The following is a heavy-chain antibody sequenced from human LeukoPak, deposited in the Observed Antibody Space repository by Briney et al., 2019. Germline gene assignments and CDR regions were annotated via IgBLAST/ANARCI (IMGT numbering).Heavy chain of an antibody. CDR1: GGSISSYY. J-gene: IGHJ4*02. Sequence: SETLSLTCTVSGGSISSYYWSWIRQPAGKGLEWIGYIYYSGSTNYNPSLKSRVTMSVNTSKNQLSLNLSSVTAADTAVYYCASLMTTVTTGDYWGQGTLVTVSS. V-gene: IGHV4-59*01. D-gene: IGHD4-17*01. CDR3: ASLMTTVTTGDY. CDR2: IYYSGST.